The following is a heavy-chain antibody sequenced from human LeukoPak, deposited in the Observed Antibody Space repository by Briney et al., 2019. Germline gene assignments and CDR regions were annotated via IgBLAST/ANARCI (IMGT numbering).Heavy chain of an antibody. Sequence: QPGGSLRLSCAASGFTFSSYWMHWVRQAPGKGLVWVSRINSDGSSTSYADSVKGRFTISRDNAKNTLYLQMNSLRAEDTAVYYCARGSHPPYYDFWSGSPNDFDYSGQGTLVTVSS. CDR1: GFTFSSYW. CDR3: ARGSHPPYYDFWSGSPNDFDY. V-gene: IGHV3-74*01. D-gene: IGHD3-3*01. J-gene: IGHJ4*02. CDR2: INSDGSST.